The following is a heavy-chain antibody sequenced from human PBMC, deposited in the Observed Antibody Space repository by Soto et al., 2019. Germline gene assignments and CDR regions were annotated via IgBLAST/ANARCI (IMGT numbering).Heavy chain of an antibody. CDR1: GGSISPSY. Sequence: QVRLQESGPGLVKPSETLSLTCTVSGGSISPSYWNWVRQTPGKRPEWIGCIYYTGNTHYNPSLKNCVTLARGPSRNQFSLELTSVTAADTAMYFCAAGLDPNKVGYCVQGTLVTVSS. D-gene: IGHD2-2*03. J-gene: IGHJ4*02. CDR2: IYYTGNT. V-gene: IGHV4-59*01. CDR3: AAGLDPNKVGY.